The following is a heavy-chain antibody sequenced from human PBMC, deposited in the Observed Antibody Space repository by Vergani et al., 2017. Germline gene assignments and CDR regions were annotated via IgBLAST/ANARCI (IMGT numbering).Heavy chain of an antibody. Sequence: QLHLQESGPGLVKPSETLSLTCTVSGGSITSSSYYWGWIRQPPGKGLEWIGNIYHSGGAYYNPSLKGRVTISVDTSKNQFSLKLSSVTAADTAVYYCARDWHRDYDFWSGYGHAFDIWGQGTMVTVSS. V-gene: IGHV4-39*07. D-gene: IGHD3-3*01. CDR3: ARDWHRDYDFWSGYGHAFDI. CDR1: GGSITSSSYY. J-gene: IGHJ3*02. CDR2: IYHSGGA.